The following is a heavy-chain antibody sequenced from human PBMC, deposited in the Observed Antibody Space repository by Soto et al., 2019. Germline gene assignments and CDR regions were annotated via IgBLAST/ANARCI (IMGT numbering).Heavy chain of an antibody. J-gene: IGHJ4*02. CDR3: AISLGSGWSVFDY. V-gene: IGHV1-2*02. CDR2: INPNNGGT. Sequence: QVHLVQSGAEVKKPGASVKVSCKASGYTFTGYYMHWVRQAPGQGLEWMGWINPNNGGTNYAQKFQGRVTMTRDTSISTAYMELSSLRSDDTAVYYCAISLGSGWSVFDYWGQGTLVTVSS. D-gene: IGHD6-19*01. CDR1: GYTFTGYY.